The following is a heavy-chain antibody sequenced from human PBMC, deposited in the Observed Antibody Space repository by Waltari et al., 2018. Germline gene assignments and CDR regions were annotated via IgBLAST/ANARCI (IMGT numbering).Heavy chain of an antibody. CDR2: INPNSGGT. J-gene: IGHJ4*02. CDR1: GYTFTGYY. CDR3: ARIVATVEDFDY. V-gene: IGHV1-2*02. D-gene: IGHD5-12*01. Sequence: QVQLVQSGAEVKKPGASVKVSCKASGYTFTGYYMHWVRQAPGQGLEWMGWINPNSGGTKYAQKFQGRVTMTRDTSISTAYMELSRLRSDDTAVYYCARIVATVEDFDYWGQGTLVTVSS.